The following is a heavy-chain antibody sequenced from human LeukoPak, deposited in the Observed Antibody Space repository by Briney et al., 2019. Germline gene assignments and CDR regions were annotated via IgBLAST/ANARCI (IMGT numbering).Heavy chain of an antibody. D-gene: IGHD3-22*01. J-gene: IGHJ4*02. Sequence: GGSLRLSCAASGFPFSSYEMNWVRQAPGKGLEWVSYISSSGSTIYYADFVKGRFTISRDNAKNSLYLQMNSLRAEDTAVYYCARWDFDSSGYYSFDYWGQGTLVTVSS. CDR1: GFPFSSYE. CDR3: ARWDFDSSGYYSFDY. CDR2: ISSSGSTI. V-gene: IGHV3-48*03.